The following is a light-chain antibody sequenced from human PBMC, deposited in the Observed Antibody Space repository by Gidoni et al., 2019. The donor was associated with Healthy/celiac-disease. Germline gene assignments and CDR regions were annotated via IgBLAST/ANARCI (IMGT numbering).Light chain of an antibody. J-gene: IGKJ1*01. CDR3: QQYNTFPWT. CDR1: QGISNH. Sequence: DIQMTQSPSSLSASVGDRVDITCRASQGISNHLAWFQQRPGKAPKSLTFGASTLQSGVPSKFSGSGSGTDFTLTISSLQPEDFATYYCQQYNTFPWTFGQGTKVDIK. V-gene: IGKV1-16*02. CDR2: GAS.